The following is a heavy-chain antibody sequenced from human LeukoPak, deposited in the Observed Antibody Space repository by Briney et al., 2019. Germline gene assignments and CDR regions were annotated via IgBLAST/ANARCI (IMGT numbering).Heavy chain of an antibody. CDR3: ARCLWQGKDYYGSGSQTWFDP. V-gene: IGHV4-39*07. D-gene: IGHD3-10*01. Sequence: SETLSLTCTVSGGSISSSSYYWGWIRQPPGKGLEWIGSIYYSGSTYYNPPLKSRVTISVDTSKNQFSLKLNSVTAADTAVYYCARCLWQGKDYYGSGSQTWFDPWGQGTLVTVSS. CDR2: IYYSGST. CDR1: GGSISSSSYY. J-gene: IGHJ5*02.